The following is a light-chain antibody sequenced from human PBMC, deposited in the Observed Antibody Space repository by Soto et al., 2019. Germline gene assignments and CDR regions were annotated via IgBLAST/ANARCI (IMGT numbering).Light chain of an antibody. Sequence: QSVLTQPPSVSGATGQRVTISCTGSSSNIGAGYDVHWYQQLPGTAPKLLIYGNSNRPSGVPDRFSGSKSGTSASLAITGLQAEDEADYYCQSYDRSLSRVFGGGTQLTVL. CDR1: SSNIGAGYD. J-gene: IGLJ2*01. CDR3: QSYDRSLSRV. CDR2: GNS. V-gene: IGLV1-40*01.